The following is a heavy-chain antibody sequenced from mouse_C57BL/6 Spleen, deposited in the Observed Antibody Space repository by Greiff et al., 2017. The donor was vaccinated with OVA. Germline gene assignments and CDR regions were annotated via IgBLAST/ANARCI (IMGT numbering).Heavy chain of an antibody. CDR3: ARRGHYYGSSYGYFDV. CDR1: GYTFTDHT. J-gene: IGHJ1*03. CDR2: IYPRDGST. Sequence: QVQLQQSDAELVKPGASVKISCKVSGYTFTDHTIHWMKQRPEQGLEWIGYIYPRDGSTKSNEKFKGKATLTAYKSSSTAYMQLNSLTSEDSAVYFCARRGHYYGSSYGYFDVWGTGTTVTVSS. D-gene: IGHD1-1*01. V-gene: IGHV1-78*01.